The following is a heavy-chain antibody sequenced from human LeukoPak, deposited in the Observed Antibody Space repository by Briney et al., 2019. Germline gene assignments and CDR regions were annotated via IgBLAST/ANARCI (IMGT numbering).Heavy chain of an antibody. V-gene: IGHV1-2*02. CDR2: INPNSGGT. CDR3: ARDTVVTPDY. J-gene: IGHJ4*02. Sequence: ASVKVSCKASGYTFTGHYMHWVRQVPGQGLEWMGWINPNSGGTNHAQKFQGRVTMTRDTSISTAYMELSRLGCDDTAVYYCARDTVVTPDYWGQGTLVTVSS. D-gene: IGHD4-23*01. CDR1: GYTFTGHY.